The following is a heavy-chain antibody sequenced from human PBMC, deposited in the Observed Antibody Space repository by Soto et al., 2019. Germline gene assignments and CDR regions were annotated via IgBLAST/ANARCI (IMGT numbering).Heavy chain of an antibody. CDR3: ARDSMVPGAPPMYYGMDV. CDR1: GGTFSSYA. Sequence: QVQLVQSGAEVKKPGSSVKVSCKASGGTFSSYAISWVRQAPGQGLEWMGGIIPIFGTANYAQKFQGRVTITADESTSTAYMELSSLRSEDTAVYYCARDSMVPGAPPMYYGMDVWGQGTTVTVSS. J-gene: IGHJ6*02. D-gene: IGHD3-10*01. CDR2: IIPIFGTA. V-gene: IGHV1-69*01.